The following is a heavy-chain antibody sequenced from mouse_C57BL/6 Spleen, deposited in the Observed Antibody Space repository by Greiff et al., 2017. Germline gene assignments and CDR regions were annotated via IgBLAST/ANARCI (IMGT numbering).Heavy chain of an antibody. V-gene: IGHV1-42*01. D-gene: IGHD2-1*01. CDR3: ATGAVYGNSDYFDY. Sequence: EVKLVESGPELVKPGASVKISCKASGYSFTGYYMNWVKQSPEKSLEWIGEINPSTGGTTYNQKFKAKATLTVDKSSSTAYMQLKSLTSEDSAVYYCATGAVYGNSDYFDYWGQGTTLTVSS. J-gene: IGHJ2*01. CDR2: INPSTGGT. CDR1: GYSFTGYY.